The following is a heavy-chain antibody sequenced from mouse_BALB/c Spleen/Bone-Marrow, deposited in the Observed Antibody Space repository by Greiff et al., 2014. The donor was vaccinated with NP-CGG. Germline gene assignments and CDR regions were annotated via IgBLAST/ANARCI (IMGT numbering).Heavy chain of an antibody. D-gene: IGHD1-2*01. J-gene: IGHJ4*01. CDR2: IWADGST. CDR1: GFSSTNYG. CDR3: ARITTATGAMDY. Sequence: VKLMESGPGLVAPSQSLSITCTVSGFSSTNYGVHWVRQPPGKGLEWLGVIWADGSTNYNSALMSRLSISKDNSKSQVFFKMNSLQTDDTAMYYCARITTATGAMDYWGQGTSVTVSS. V-gene: IGHV2-9*02.